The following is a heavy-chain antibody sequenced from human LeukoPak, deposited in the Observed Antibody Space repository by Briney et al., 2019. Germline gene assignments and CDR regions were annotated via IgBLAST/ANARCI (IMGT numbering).Heavy chain of an antibody. D-gene: IGHD2-8*01. J-gene: IGHJ4*02. V-gene: IGHV3-21*06. Sequence: PGGSLRLSRAASGFTFSNTNMNWVRQAPGKGLKWVSFISASSNYIYYADSVKGRFTISRDNAQNSLYLQMNSLRAEDTAVYFCARVVNGYVDYWGQGTLVTVSS. CDR2: ISASSNYI. CDR3: ARVVNGYVDY. CDR1: GFTFSNTN.